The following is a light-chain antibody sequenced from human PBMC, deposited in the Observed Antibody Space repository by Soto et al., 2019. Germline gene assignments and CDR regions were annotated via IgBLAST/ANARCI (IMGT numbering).Light chain of an antibody. CDR2: AAS. CDR3: QQSHTTPLT. J-gene: IGKJ4*01. V-gene: IGKV1-39*01. Sequence: DIQMTQSPSPLSASVGDRVTITCRASQSISSYLNWYQQKPGKPPKLLIYAASILQSGVPSRFSGGGSGTDFTLTISSLQPEEFATYYCQQSHTTPLTFGGGTKVEI. CDR1: QSISSY.